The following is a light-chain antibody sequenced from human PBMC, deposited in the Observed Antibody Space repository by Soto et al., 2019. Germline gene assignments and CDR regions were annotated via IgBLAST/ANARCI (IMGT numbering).Light chain of an antibody. Sequence: DIQMTQSPSTLSASVGDRVTITCRASQRISVWLAWYQQKAGKDPNLLIYKASRLESGVTPRFSGNGSETEFTLTISGLQPGDSETYYCQQYNSYSPTFGQGPKVEVK. J-gene: IGKJ1*01. CDR3: QQYNSYSPT. CDR2: KAS. V-gene: IGKV1-5*03. CDR1: QRISVW.